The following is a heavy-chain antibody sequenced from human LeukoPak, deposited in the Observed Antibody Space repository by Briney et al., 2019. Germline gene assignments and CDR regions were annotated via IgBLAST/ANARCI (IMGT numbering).Heavy chain of an antibody. CDR3: AWGEGCGGDCYSGACFDP. V-gene: IGHV4-30-4*08. CDR2: IYYSGST. CDR1: GGSINSGDYY. J-gene: IGHJ5*02. Sequence: SETLSLTCTVSGGSINSGDYYWSWVRQPPGKGLEWIGYIYYSGSTYYNPSLKSRVTISVDTSKNQFSLKLSSVTAADTAVYYCAWGEGCGGDCYSGACFDPWGQGTLVTVSS. D-gene: IGHD2-21*01.